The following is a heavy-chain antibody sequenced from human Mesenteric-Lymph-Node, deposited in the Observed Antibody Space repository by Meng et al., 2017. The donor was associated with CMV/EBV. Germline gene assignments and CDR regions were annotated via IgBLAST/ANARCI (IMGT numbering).Heavy chain of an antibody. Sequence: SGFDFFNYGMQWVRQAPGKGLAWVAFIRSDGTNKYYADSVKGRFTISRNNSKSTLYLQMNNLRVDDTAVYYCTKAHYDYQLLSPFDPWGQGTLVTVSS. J-gene: IGHJ5*02. D-gene: IGHD3-16*01. CDR1: GFDFFNYG. CDR2: IRSDGTNK. CDR3: TKAHYDYQLLSPFDP. V-gene: IGHV3-30*02.